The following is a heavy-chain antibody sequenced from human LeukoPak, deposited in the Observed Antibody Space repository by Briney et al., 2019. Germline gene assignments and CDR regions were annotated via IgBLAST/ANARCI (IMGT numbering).Heavy chain of an antibody. Sequence: GGSLRLSCSASGFTFSSYAMHWVRQAPGKGLEWVSVIYSGGTTYYADSVKGRFTISRDNSKNTLHLQMNSLRAEDTAVYYCARDQYSYAHAAHWGQGTLVTVSS. D-gene: IGHD5-18*01. CDR3: ARDQYSYAHAAH. CDR1: GFTFSSYA. V-gene: IGHV3-66*01. J-gene: IGHJ4*02. CDR2: IYSGGTT.